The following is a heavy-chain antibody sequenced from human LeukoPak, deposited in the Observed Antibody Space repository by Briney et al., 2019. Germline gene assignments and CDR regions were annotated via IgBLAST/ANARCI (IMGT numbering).Heavy chain of an antibody. CDR3: ARVNINNWHSCDY. D-gene: IGHD1-1*01. V-gene: IGHV4-4*02. Sequence: PSETLSLTCAVSGDSISSNNWWGWARQPPGKGLEWIGEIYHSGSPNYNPSLKSRVTISVDKSRNHFSLNLSSVTAADTAVYYCARVNINNWHSCDYWGQGTLVTVSS. CDR1: GDSISSNNW. CDR2: IYHSGSP. J-gene: IGHJ4*02.